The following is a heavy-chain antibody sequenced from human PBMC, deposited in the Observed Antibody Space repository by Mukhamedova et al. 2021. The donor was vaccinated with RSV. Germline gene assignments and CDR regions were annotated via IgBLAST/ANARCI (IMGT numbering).Heavy chain of an antibody. D-gene: IGHD6-13*01. CDR3: ARDGHPSSWDEIDY. J-gene: IGHJ4*02. Sequence: SSYIYYADSVKGRFTISRDNAKNSLYLQMNSLRAEDTAVYYCARDGHPSSWDEIDYWGQGTLVTVSS. V-gene: IGHV3-21*01. CDR2: SSYI.